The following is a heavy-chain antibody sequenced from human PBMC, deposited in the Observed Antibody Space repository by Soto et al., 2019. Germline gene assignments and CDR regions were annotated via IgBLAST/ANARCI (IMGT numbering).Heavy chain of an antibody. CDR1: GGSISSGDYY. CDR2: IYYSGST. V-gene: IGHV4-30-4*01. D-gene: IGHD3-3*01. J-gene: IGHJ5*02. CDR3: ASTAYDFWSGARWFDP. Sequence: QVQLQESGPGLVKPSQTLSLTCTVSGGSISSGDYYWSWIRQPPGKGLEWIGYIYYSGSTYYNPSLKSRVTISVDTSKNQFSLKLSSVTAADTAVYYCASTAYDFWSGARWFDPWGQGTLVTVSS.